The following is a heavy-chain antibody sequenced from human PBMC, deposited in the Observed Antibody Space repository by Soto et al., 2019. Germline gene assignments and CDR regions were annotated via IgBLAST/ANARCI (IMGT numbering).Heavy chain of an antibody. CDR3: ARDRRDWFDP. V-gene: IGHV4-31*03. Sequence: QVQLQESGPGLVKPSQTLSLTCTVSGGSISSGGYYWRWSRQHPGKGLEYIGYIHNSGTTYYNPSLQSRVTISMDTSKNHFSLKLSSVTAADTAVYYCARDRRDWFDPWGQGTLVTVSS. CDR1: GGSISSGGYY. J-gene: IGHJ5*02. CDR2: IHNSGTT.